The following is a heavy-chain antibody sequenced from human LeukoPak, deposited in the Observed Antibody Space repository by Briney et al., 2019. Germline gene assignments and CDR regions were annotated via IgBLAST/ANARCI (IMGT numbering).Heavy chain of an antibody. CDR2: VYYTGSA. CDR1: AGSISRYY. Sequence: SETLSLTCTVSAGSISRYYWSWIRQPPGKGLEWIGYVYYTGSANYNPSLTSRVSISVDTSRNQVSLKVSSVSAADTAVYYCARSPGYYFDYWGQGTLVTVSS. J-gene: IGHJ4*02. CDR3: ARSPGYYFDY. D-gene: IGHD3-10*01. V-gene: IGHV4-59*08.